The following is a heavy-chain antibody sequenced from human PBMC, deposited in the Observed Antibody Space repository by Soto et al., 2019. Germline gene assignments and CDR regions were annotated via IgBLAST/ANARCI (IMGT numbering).Heavy chain of an antibody. J-gene: IGHJ4*02. CDR3: ASGRGDFGGGWLDY. V-gene: IGHV4-30-4*01. CDR1: GGSISSGDYY. D-gene: IGHD2-21*02. Sequence: QVQLQESGPGLVKPSQTLSLTCTVSGGSISSGDYYWSWIRQPPGKGLEWIGYIYYSGSTYYNPSLKSRLTRSVDTSKNQFSLKLSSVTAADTAVYYCASGRGDFGGGWLDYWGQGTLVTVSS. CDR2: IYYSGST.